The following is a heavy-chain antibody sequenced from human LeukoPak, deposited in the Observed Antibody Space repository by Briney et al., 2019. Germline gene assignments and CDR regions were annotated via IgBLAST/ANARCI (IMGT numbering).Heavy chain of an antibody. CDR2: IYYSGST. D-gene: IGHD2-15*01. J-gene: IGHJ6*03. CDR1: GGSISSYY. Sequence: TSETLSLTCTVSGGSISSYYWSWIRQPPGKGLEWIGYIYYSGSTNYNPSLKSRVTISVDTSKNQFSLKLSSVTAADTAVYYCARQGVAATSSRGSGYYYYYMDVWGKGTTVTVSS. CDR3: ARQGVAATSSRGSGYYYYYMDV. V-gene: IGHV4-59*08.